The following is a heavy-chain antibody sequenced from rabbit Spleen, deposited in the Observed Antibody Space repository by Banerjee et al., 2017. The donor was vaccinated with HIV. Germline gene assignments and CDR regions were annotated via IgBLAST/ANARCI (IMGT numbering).Heavy chain of an antibody. Sequence: QSLEESGGDLVKPGASLTLTCTASGFTISSSYWICWVRQAPGKGLEWIACIYGGSSGSTYYASWAKGRFTISKTSSTTVTLQMTSLTAADTATYFCARDAGTSFSTYGMDLWGPGTLVTVS. V-gene: IGHV1S40*01. CDR2: IYGGSSGST. J-gene: IGHJ6*01. CDR3: ARDAGTSFSTYGMDL. CDR1: GFTISSSYW. D-gene: IGHD8-1*01.